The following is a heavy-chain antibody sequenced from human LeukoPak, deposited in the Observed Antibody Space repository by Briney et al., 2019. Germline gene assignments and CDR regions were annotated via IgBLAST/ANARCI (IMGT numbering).Heavy chain of an antibody. D-gene: IGHD3/OR15-3a*01. J-gene: IGHJ4*02. CDR3: AKDRWTGFSAIDS. CDR1: GFTFSSYG. V-gene: IGHV3-30*02. CDR2: IQSDGSYK. Sequence: PGGSLRLSCAASGFTFSSYGLHWVRQAPGKELEWVTFIQSDGSYKYYADSVRGRFTISRDNSENTLYLQMNSLRIEDTAVFYCAKDRWTGFSAIDSWGQGTLVTVSS.